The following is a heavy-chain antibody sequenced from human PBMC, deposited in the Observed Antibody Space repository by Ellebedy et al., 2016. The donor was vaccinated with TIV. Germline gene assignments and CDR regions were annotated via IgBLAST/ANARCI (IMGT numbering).Heavy chain of an antibody. CDR3: ARGGTAAVPFYHYGMDV. CDR1: GFTFIHYD. J-gene: IGHJ6*02. V-gene: IGHV3-13*01. Sequence: GGSLRLXCAASGFTFIHYDMHWVRQVPGEGLEWIAVVGTAGDTYYPGSVKGRFTISRENAKNSVHLQMNSLRAGDTAVYYCARGGTAAVPFYHYGMDVWGQGTTVTASS. D-gene: IGHD6-13*01. CDR2: VGTAGDT.